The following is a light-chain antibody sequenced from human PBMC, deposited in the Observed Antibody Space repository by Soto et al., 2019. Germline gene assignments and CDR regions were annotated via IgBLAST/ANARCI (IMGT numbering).Light chain of an antibody. V-gene: IGKV1-39*01. J-gene: IGKJ5*01. CDR1: QSISSY. Sequence: MQMTQSPSSLSASVGDRVSITCRASQSISSYLNWYQQKPGKAPKLLIYAASSLQSGVPSRFSGSGSGTDFTLTISSLQPEDFATYYCQQLNSYPITFGQGTRLEIK. CDR2: AAS. CDR3: QQLNSYPIT.